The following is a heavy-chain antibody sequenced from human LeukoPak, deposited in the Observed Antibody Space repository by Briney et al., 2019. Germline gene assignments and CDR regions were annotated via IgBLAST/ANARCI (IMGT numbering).Heavy chain of an antibody. J-gene: IGHJ3*02. V-gene: IGHV3-30-3*01. CDR3: ARDSGEIPDI. CDR2: ISYDGSNK. CDR1: GFTFSSYA. Sequence: GRSLRLSCAASGFTFSSYAMHWVRQAPGKGLEWVAVISYDGSNKYYADSVKGRFTISRDNSKNTLYLQMNSLRAEDTAVYYCARDSGEIPDIWGQGTMVTVSS. D-gene: IGHD3-16*01.